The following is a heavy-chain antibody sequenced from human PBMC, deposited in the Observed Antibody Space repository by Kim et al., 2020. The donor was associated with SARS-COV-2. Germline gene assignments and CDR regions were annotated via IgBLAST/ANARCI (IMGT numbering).Heavy chain of an antibody. CDR3: VRDLVGRSDY. CDR1: GFIFRSFW. CDR2: ISDDGGTT. D-gene: IGHD1-26*01. V-gene: IGHV3-74*01. Sequence: GGSLRLSCEGSGFIFRSFWMHWVHQVPGEGPVWVARISDDGGTTNYADSVKGRFTISRDDARNTLFLQMNSLRGDDTALYFCVRDLVGRSDYWGQGTLVT. J-gene: IGHJ4*02.